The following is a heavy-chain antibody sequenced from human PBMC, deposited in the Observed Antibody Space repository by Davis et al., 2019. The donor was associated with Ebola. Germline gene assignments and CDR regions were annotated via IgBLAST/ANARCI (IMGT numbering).Heavy chain of an antibody. CDR1: GFIVSDKY. CDR3: ATTPQYSSGQNKPFDY. D-gene: IGHD6-19*01. J-gene: IGHJ4*02. V-gene: IGHV3-23*01. Sequence: PGGSLRLSCVVSGFIVSDKYMSWVRQAPGKGLEWVSAVTSSGGGTYYADSVKGRFTISRDNSKNTLYLQMNSLRAEDTAVYYCATTPQYSSGQNKPFDYWGQGTLVTVSS. CDR2: VTSSGGGT.